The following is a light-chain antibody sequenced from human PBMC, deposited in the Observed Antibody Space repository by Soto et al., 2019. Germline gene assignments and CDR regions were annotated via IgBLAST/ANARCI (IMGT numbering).Light chain of an antibody. CDR1: QSVSSSY. CDR2: GAT. V-gene: IGKV3-15*01. Sequence: EIVLTQSPGTLSLSPGERATLSCRAIQSVSSSYLAWYQQKPGQAPRLLIYGATTRATGIPARLSGRGSGTEFYLTISSLQSEDFAIYYCQQYHIWPPITFGQGTRLEL. CDR3: QQYHIWPPIT. J-gene: IGKJ5*01.